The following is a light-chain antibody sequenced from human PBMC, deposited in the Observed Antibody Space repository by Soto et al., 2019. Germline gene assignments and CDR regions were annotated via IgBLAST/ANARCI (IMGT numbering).Light chain of an antibody. Sequence: DIQMTQSPSTLSASVGDRVTITCRASQSISSWLAWYQQKPGTAPNLLIYKASTLQSGVPSRFSGSGSGTEFTLTISSLQPDDFATYYCQQYNSYSLTFGGGTKVDIK. V-gene: IGKV1-5*03. CDR2: KAS. CDR3: QQYNSYSLT. CDR1: QSISSW. J-gene: IGKJ4*01.